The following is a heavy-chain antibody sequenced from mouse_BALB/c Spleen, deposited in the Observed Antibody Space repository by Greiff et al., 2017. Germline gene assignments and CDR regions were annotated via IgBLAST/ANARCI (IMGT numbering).Heavy chain of an antibody. Sequence: EVMLVESGGDLVKPGGSLKLSCAASGFTFSSYGMSWVRQTPDKRLEWVATISSGGSYTYYPDSVKGRFTISRDNAKNTLYLQMSSLKSEDTAMYDCARFDYDVSYYFDYWGQGTTLTVSS. D-gene: IGHD2-4*01. CDR3: ARFDYDVSYYFDY. J-gene: IGHJ2*01. V-gene: IGHV5-6*01. CDR1: GFTFSSYG. CDR2: ISSGGSYT.